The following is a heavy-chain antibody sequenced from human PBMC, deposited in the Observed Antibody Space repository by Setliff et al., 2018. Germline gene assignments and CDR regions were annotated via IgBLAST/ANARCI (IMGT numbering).Heavy chain of an antibody. CDR2: INHSGST. CDR3: ARSSQSGWPVSGY. D-gene: IGHD6-19*01. V-gene: IGHV4-34*01. Sequence: SETLSLTCTVSDGSLSTYYWSWIRQPPGKGLEWIGEINHSGSTNYNPSLKSRVTISVDTSKNQFSLKLSSVTAADTAVYYCARSSQSGWPVSGYWGQGTLVTVSS. J-gene: IGHJ4*02. CDR1: DGSLSTYY.